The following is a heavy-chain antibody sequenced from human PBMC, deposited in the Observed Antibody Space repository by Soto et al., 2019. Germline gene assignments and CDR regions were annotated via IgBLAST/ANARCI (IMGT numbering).Heavy chain of an antibody. CDR1: GFTFSSYG. CDR3: AQMEAAGYFDY. Sequence: PGGSLRLSCAASGFTFSSYGMHWVRQAPGKGLEWVAVISYDGSNKYYADSVKGRFTISRDNSKNTLYLQMNSLRAEDTAVYYCAQMEAAGYFDYWGQGTLVTVSS. D-gene: IGHD6-13*01. CDR2: ISYDGSNK. J-gene: IGHJ4*02. V-gene: IGHV3-30*03.